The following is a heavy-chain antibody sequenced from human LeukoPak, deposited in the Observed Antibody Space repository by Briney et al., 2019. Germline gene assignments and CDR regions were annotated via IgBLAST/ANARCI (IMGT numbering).Heavy chain of an antibody. CDR1: GFTVSSNY. CDR2: TYSGGST. V-gene: IGHV3-66*01. Sequence: GGSLRLSCAASGFTVSSNYMSWVRQAPGKGLEWVSVTYSGGSTYYADSVKGRFTISRDNSKNTLYLQMNSLRAEDTAVYYCARTQYGSGSYYIDYWGQGTLVTVSS. D-gene: IGHD3-10*01. CDR3: ARTQYGSGSYYIDY. J-gene: IGHJ4*02.